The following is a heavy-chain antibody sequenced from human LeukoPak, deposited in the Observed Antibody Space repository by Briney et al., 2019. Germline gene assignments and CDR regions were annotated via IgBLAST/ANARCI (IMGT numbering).Heavy chain of an antibody. J-gene: IGHJ4*02. V-gene: IGHV1-24*01. CDR1: GYTITELS. D-gene: IGHD2-15*01. CDR2: FNPEDGET. CDR3: ATWDCSGGSCHLFDY. Sequence: GASVTVSCKVSGYTITELSMHWVRQAPGKGLEWMGGFNPEDGETIYAQKFQGRVTMTEDTSTDTAYMELSSLRSEDTAVYYCATWDCSGGSCHLFDYWGQGTLVTVSS.